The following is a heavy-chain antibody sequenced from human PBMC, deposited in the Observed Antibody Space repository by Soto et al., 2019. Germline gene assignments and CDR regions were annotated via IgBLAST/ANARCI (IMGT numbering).Heavy chain of an antibody. CDR3: ARTYCTTTACQAHGIDV. V-gene: IGHV4-61*08. CDR2: IYYSGST. CDR1: GGSISSGGYY. J-gene: IGHJ6*02. D-gene: IGHD4-4*01. Sequence: SETLSLTCTVSGGSISSGGYYWSWIRQHPGKGLEWIGYIYYSGSTYYNPPLKSRITISVDTSGNQFSLKLSSVTAADTAVYFCARTYCTTTACQAHGIDVWGQGTTVTVSS.